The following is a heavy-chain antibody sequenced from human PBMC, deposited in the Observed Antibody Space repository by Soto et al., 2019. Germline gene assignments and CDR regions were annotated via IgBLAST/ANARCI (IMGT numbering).Heavy chain of an antibody. CDR2: IYYSGIT. Sequence: QVLLQDSGPGLVNPSETLSLTCTVSGGSISTTSYFWGWIRQPPGKGLEWVGSIYYSGITYYNPSLKSRVTLSIDTSKNQFSLNLTSVTAADTAVYYCARRSRVPAAVFDSWGQGTLVTVSS. CDR1: GGSISTTSYF. CDR3: ARRSRVPAAVFDS. J-gene: IGHJ4*02. D-gene: IGHD2-2*01. V-gene: IGHV4-39*01.